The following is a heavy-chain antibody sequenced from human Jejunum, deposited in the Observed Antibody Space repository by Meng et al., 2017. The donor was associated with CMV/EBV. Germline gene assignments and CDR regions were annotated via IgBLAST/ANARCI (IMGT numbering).Heavy chain of an antibody. Sequence: SEYPFRDYYMHWVRQAPGQGLEWMGYINPYTGDTNYAQDFQGRVTMTRDTSTNTAYMELTRLRSDDTALYYCAKDGGSYLDYYFDYWGQGTLVTVSS. CDR3: AKDGGSYLDYYFDY. V-gene: IGHV1-2*02. D-gene: IGHD3-16*01. CDR2: INPYTGDT. J-gene: IGHJ4*02. CDR1: EYPFRDYY.